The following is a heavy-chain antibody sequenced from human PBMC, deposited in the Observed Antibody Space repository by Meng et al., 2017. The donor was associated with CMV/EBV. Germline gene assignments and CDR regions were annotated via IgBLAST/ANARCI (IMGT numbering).Heavy chain of an antibody. V-gene: IGHV4-30-4*08. Sequence: VAPISSGDYYWTWIRQPPGKGLEWIGYIYYSGSTYYNPSLKSRVTISVDTSKNQFSLKLSSVTAADTAMYYCARDSRSDWLLPHYGMDVWGQGTTVTVSS. J-gene: IGHJ6*02. CDR2: IYYSGST. D-gene: IGHD3-9*01. CDR3: ARDSRSDWLLPHYGMDV. CDR1: VAPISSGDYY.